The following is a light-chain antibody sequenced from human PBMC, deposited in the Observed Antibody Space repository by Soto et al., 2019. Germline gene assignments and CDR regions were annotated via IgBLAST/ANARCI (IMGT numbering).Light chain of an antibody. V-gene: IGLV1-51*01. CDR2: DNN. CDR1: SSNIGSNY. J-gene: IGLJ3*02. CDR3: GTWDSSLSTGWV. Sequence: QSVLTQPPSVSAAPGQRVTISCSGSSSNIGSNYVSWYQQPPGTVPKLLIYDNNKRPSGIPDRFSGSKSGTSATLGITGLQTGDEADYYCGTWDSSLSTGWVFGGGTKLTVL.